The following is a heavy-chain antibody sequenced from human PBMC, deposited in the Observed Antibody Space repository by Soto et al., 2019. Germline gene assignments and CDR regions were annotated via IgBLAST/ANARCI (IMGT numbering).Heavy chain of an antibody. CDR2: IYYSGST. D-gene: IGHD3-10*01. CDR3: ARVWGGAFDI. J-gene: IGHJ3*02. Sequence: QVQLQESGPGLVKPSETLSLTCTVSGGSISSYYWSWIRQPPGKGLEWIGYIYYSGSTNYNPSLNMRVTISVDTPKNQFSLKLSSVSAADMAVYYCARVWGGAFDIWGQGTMVTVSS. CDR1: GGSISSYY. V-gene: IGHV4-59*01.